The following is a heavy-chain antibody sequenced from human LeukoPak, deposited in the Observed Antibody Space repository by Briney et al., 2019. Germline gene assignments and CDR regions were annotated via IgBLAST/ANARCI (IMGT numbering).Heavy chain of an antibody. V-gene: IGHV4-4*07. CDR3: AREDCRGGACSLGIDS. CDR1: DGSISSYY. J-gene: IGHJ4*02. D-gene: IGHD2-15*01. CDR2: IFTSGDT. Sequence: SETLSLTCTVSDGSISSYYWSWIRQSAGKGLEWIGRIFTSGDTNYNPSLKSRVTMSVDTSKKQISLKLSSVTAADTAMYYCAREDCRGGACSLGIDSWGQGTLVTVSS.